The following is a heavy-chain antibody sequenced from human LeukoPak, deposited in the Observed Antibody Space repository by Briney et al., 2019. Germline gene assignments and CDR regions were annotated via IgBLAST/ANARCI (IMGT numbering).Heavy chain of an antibody. CDR3: ASAWGDIVATISNPLGY. V-gene: IGHV1-2*04. CDR2: INPNSGGT. Sequence: ASVKVSCKASGYTFTGYYMHWVRQAPGQGLERVGWINPNSGGTNYAQKFQGWVTMTRDTSISTAYMELSRLRSDDTAVYYCASAWGDIVATISNPLGYWGQGTLVTVSS. CDR1: GYTFTGYY. D-gene: IGHD5-12*01. J-gene: IGHJ4*02.